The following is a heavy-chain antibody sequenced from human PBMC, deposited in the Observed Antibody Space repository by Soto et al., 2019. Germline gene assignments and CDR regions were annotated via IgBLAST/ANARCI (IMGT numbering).Heavy chain of an antibody. D-gene: IGHD3-10*01. V-gene: IGHV4-34*01. J-gene: IGHJ5*02. CDR2: INHSGST. CDR1: GGSFSGYY. Sequence: SETLSLTCAVYGGSFSGYYWSWIRQPPGKGLEWIGEINHSGSTNYNPSLKSRVTISVDTSKNQFSLKLSSVTAADTAVYYCARAGQPGYWFDPWGQGTLVTVSS. CDR3: ARAGQPGYWFDP.